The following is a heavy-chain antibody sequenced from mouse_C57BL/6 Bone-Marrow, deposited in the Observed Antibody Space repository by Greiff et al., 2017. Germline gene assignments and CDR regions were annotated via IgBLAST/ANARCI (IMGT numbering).Heavy chain of an antibody. D-gene: IGHD2-14*01. J-gene: IGHJ1*03. CDR3: ARRVLYPDWYFDV. CDR2: IYPGSGST. CDR1: GYTFTSYW. V-gene: IGHV1-55*01. Sequence: QVQLKQPGAELVKPGASVKMSCKASGYTFTSYWITWVKQRPGQGLEWIGDIYPGSGSTNYNEKFKSKATLTVDTSSSTAYMQLSSLTSEDSAVYYCARRVLYPDWYFDVWGTGTTVTVSS.